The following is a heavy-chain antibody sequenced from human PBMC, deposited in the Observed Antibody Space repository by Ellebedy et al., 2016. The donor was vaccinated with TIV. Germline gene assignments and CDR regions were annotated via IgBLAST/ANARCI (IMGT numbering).Heavy chain of an antibody. J-gene: IGHJ4*02. V-gene: IGHV1-46*01. Sequence: AASVKVSCKPFGYTFSTFSIHWVRQAPGQGLEWLRMVSPSSGVTQYAQKFQGRVIMTGDTSTSTASLELNSLRLDDTATYYCARDSRHLAVPLGYGFHFDYWGQGTLVTVSS. CDR1: GYTFSTFS. CDR2: VSPSSGVT. CDR3: ARDSRHLAVPLGYGFHFDY. D-gene: IGHD6-19*01.